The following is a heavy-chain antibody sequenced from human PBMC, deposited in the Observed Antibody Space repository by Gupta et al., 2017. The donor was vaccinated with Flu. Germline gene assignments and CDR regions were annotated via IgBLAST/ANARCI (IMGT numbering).Heavy chain of an antibody. CDR3: AKEGYYFDSSGYPYYFDY. CDR1: GFTFSSYG. Sequence: QVQLVESGGGVVQPGRSLRLSCAASGFTFSSYGMHWVRQAPGKGLEWVAVISYDGSNKYYADSVKGRFTISRDNSKNTLYLQMNSLRAEDTAVYYCAKEGYYFDSSGYPYYFDYWGQGTLVTVSS. J-gene: IGHJ4*02. V-gene: IGHV3-30*18. D-gene: IGHD3-22*01. CDR2: ISYDGSNK.